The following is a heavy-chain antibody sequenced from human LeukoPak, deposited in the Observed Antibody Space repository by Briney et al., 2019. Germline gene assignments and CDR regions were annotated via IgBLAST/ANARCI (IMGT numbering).Heavy chain of an antibody. Sequence: GGSLRLSCAASGFTFSSYEMNWVRQAPGKGLEWVSYISSSGSTIYYADSVKGRFTISRDNAKNSLYLQMNSLRAEDTAVYYCARESPNYVAFDIWGQGTMVTVSS. J-gene: IGHJ3*02. CDR1: GFTFSSYE. V-gene: IGHV3-48*03. CDR3: ARESPNYVAFDI. D-gene: IGHD1-7*01. CDR2: ISSSGSTI.